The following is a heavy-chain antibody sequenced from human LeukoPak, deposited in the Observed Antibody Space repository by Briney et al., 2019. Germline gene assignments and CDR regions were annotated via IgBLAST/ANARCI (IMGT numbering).Heavy chain of an antibody. Sequence: SETLSLTCTVSGGSISGSYWSWIRQPPGKGLEWIAYMYNSGSTNYNPSLKSRVTISIDTSKNQFSLKLSSLTAADTAVYYCAREPGQLDYWGQGTLVTVSS. D-gene: IGHD1-1*01. J-gene: IGHJ4*02. V-gene: IGHV4-4*08. CDR1: GGSISGSY. CDR2: MYNSGST. CDR3: AREPGQLDY.